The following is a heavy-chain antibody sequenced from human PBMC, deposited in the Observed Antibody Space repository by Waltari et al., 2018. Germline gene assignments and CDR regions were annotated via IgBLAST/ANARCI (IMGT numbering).Heavy chain of an antibody. CDR3: ATSRWERCGGDCYSFDY. D-gene: IGHD2-21*01. J-gene: IGHJ4*02. V-gene: IGHV1-69-2*01. Sequence: EVQLVQSGAEVKKPGATVKISCKVSGYTFTDYYMHWVQQAPGKGLEWMGLVDPEDGETIYAEKFQGRVTITADTSTDTAYMELSSLRSEDTAVYYCATSRWERCGGDCYSFDYWGQGTLVTVSS. CDR2: VDPEDGET. CDR1: GYTFTDYY.